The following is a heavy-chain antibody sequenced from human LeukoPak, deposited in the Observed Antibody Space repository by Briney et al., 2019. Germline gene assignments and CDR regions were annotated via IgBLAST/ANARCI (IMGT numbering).Heavy chain of an antibody. CDR1: GYTFTSYY. J-gene: IGHJ4*02. D-gene: IGHD1-26*01. V-gene: IGHV1-46*01. Sequence: GASVTVSCKASGYTFTSYYMHWVRQAPGQGLEWMGIINPSGGSTSYAQKFQGRVTMTRDMSTSTVYMELSSLRSEDTAVYYCARDGGRRGSYFQGVFDYWGQGTLVTVSS. CDR3: ARDGGRRGSYFQGVFDY. CDR2: INPSGGST.